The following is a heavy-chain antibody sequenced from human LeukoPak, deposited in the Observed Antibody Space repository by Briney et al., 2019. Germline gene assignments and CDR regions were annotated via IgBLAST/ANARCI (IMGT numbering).Heavy chain of an antibody. J-gene: IGHJ6*03. CDR2: IHTIET. V-gene: IGHV4-4*09. D-gene: IGHD3-22*01. CDR3: ARGLRDEERYYKYYYMDV. CDR1: GGSISGYF. Sequence: SETLSLTCTISGGSISGYFGTWIRQASGKGLEWIGYIHTIETKYNPSLQSRVSMSIDTSKNQFSLNLRSVTAADTAAYCARGLRDEERYYKYYYMDVWGKGTTVTVSS.